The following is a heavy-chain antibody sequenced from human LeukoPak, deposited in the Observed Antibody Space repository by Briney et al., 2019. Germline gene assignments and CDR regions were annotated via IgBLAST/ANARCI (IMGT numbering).Heavy chain of an antibody. V-gene: IGHV3-23*01. J-gene: IGHJ5*02. CDR1: GFTFSSYA. CDR2: ISGSGGST. CDR3: AKRRTVVYVGLVA. D-gene: IGHD4-23*01. Sequence: PGGSLRLSCAASGFTFSSYAMSWVRQAPGKGLEWVSAISGSGGSTYYADSVKGRFTISRDNSKNTLYLQMNSLRAEDTVVYYCAKRRTVVYVGLVAWGQGTLVTVSS.